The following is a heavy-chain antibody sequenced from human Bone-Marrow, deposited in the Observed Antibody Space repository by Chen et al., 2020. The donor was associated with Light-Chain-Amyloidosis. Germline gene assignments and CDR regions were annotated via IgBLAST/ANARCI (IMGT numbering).Heavy chain of an antibody. Sequence: QVQLQQWGAGLLKPSETLSLTCAVYGGSFSGYYWSWIRQPPGKGLEWIGEINHSGSTNYNPSLKSRVTISVDTSKNQFSLKLSSVTAADTAVYYCARGPPGDFWGGPDSDFDYWGQGTLVTVSS. J-gene: IGHJ4*02. CDR1: GGSFSGYY. CDR3: ARGPPGDFWGGPDSDFDY. CDR2: INHSGST. D-gene: IGHD3-3*01. V-gene: IGHV4-34*01.